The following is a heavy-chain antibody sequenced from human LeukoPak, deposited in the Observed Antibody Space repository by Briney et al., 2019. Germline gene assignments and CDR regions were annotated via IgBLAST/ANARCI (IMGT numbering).Heavy chain of an antibody. CDR3: ARAGGRDFHFDS. CDR1: GGSITNSYW. D-gene: IGHD5-12*01. V-gene: IGHV4-4*02. J-gene: IGHJ4*02. Sequence: PSGTLSLTCAVSGGSITNSYWWTWVRQSPGKGLGWVGEIYYSGSTNYNPSLKSRVTMSVDKSKNQFSLKLSSVTAADTAFYFCARAGGRDFHFDSWGQGTLVTVSS. CDR2: IYYSGST.